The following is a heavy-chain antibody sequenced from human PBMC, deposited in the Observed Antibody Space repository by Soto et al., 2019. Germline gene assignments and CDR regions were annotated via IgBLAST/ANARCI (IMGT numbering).Heavy chain of an antibody. D-gene: IGHD4-17*01. CDR1: GGSISSSSYY. CDR3: ARSYGDYVSY. V-gene: IGHV4-39*01. J-gene: IGHJ4*02. CDR2: IYYSGST. Sequence: QLQLQESGPGLVKPSETLSLTCTVSGGSISSSSYYWGWIRQPSGKGLEWIGSIYYSGSTYYNPSLKSRVTISVDTSKNKFSLKLSSVTAADTAVYYCARSYGDYVSYWGQGTLVTVSS.